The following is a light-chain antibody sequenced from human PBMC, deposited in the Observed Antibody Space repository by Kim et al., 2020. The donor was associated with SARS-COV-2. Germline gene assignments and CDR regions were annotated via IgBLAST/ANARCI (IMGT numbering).Light chain of an antibody. CDR1: SSDIGGYNY. V-gene: IGLV2-14*03. Sequence: QSALTQPPSVSGSPGQSITISCTGTSSDIGGYNYVSWYQQHPGKAPKLMIYAVSKRPSGVSNRFSGSKSGNTASLTISGLQAEDEADYYCSSYTSISTPYVFGTGTKVTVL. J-gene: IGLJ1*01. CDR3: SSYTSISTPYV. CDR2: AVS.